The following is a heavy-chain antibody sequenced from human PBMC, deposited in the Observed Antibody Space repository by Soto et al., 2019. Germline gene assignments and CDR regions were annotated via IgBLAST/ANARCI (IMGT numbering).Heavy chain of an antibody. V-gene: IGHV3-23*01. D-gene: IGHD4-17*01. Sequence: EVQLLESGGGLVQPGGSLRLSCAVSGFTFSSYAVSWVRQAPGKGLEWVSVISGSGDTTVYADSVKGRFATSRDNAKNTVYLQMNSLRAEDTAVYYCAQDGVDTVTFESWGQGTLVTVSS. CDR1: GFTFSSYA. J-gene: IGHJ4*02. CDR2: ISGSGDTT. CDR3: AQDGVDTVTFES.